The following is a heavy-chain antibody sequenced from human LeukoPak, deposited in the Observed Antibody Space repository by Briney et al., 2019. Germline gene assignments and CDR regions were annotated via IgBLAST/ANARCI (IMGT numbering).Heavy chain of an antibody. D-gene: IGHD5-24*01. J-gene: IGHJ4*02. Sequence: PGGSLRLSCAASGFTVSGDYMSWVRQAPGKGLEWVSVIYSGGSTYYADSVKGRFTISRDNAKNSLYLQMNSLRDEDTAVYSCARDGVRDGLYFDRWGQGTLVTVSS. V-gene: IGHV3-53*01. CDR2: IYSGGST. CDR1: GFTVSGDY. CDR3: ARDGVRDGLYFDR.